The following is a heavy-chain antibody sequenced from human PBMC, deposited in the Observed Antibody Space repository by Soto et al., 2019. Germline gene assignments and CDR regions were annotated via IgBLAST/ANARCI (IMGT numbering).Heavy chain of an antibody. CDR3: ARHVRGAVTMNWFDP. CDR2: VEYGGST. J-gene: IGHJ5*02. Sequence: ETLSLTCTVSGGSIISSNFYWGWIRQPPGKGLEWIGSVEYGGSTYDNPSLKSRVTLSADTSKNQFSLKLTSVTAADTAIYYCARHVRGAVTMNWFDPWGHGTLVTVSS. V-gene: IGHV4-39*01. CDR1: GGSIISSNFY. D-gene: IGHD3-10*02.